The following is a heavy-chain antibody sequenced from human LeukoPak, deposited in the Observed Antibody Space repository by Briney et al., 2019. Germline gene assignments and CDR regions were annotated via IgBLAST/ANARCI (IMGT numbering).Heavy chain of an antibody. V-gene: IGHV1-69*04. CDR3: ARDSPTVVRFPDY. J-gene: IGHJ4*02. Sequence: SVKVSCKASGGTFSSYAISWVRQAPGQGLEWMGRIIPILGIANYAQKFQGRVTITADKSTSTAYMELSSLRSDDTAVYYCARDSPTVVRFPDYWGQGTLVTVSS. CDR2: IIPILGIA. CDR1: GGTFSSYA. D-gene: IGHD4-23*01.